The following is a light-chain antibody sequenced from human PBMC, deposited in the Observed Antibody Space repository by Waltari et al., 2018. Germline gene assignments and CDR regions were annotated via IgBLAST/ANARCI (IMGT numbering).Light chain of an antibody. CDR1: SGYSNYK. CDR2: VGTGGIVG. J-gene: IGLJ2*01. Sequence: QPVLTQPPSASASLGASVTPTCTMSSGYSNYKVDWYQQRPGKGPRFVMRVGTGGIVGSKGDGIPDRFSVLGSGLNRYLTIKNIQEEDESDYHCGADHGSGSNFVVVFGGGTKLTVL. CDR3: GADHGSGSNFVVV. V-gene: IGLV9-49*01.